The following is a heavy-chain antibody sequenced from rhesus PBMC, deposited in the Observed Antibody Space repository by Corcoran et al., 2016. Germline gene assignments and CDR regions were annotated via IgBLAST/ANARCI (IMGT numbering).Heavy chain of an antibody. CDR1: GFTFSSYG. V-gene: IGHV3-54*02. CDR3: ARDLIRAPEVIIDY. J-gene: IGHJ4*01. D-gene: IGHD3-34*01. CDR2: ISYDGSKK. Sequence: EVQLVESGGGLVQPGGSLRLSCAAAGFTFSSYGMHWVRQAAGKGLAWGVVISYDGSKKKYADSVKDLFTISKENSKNMLYLQMNILILEDTAVYCCARDLIRAPEVIIDYWGQGVLVTVSS.